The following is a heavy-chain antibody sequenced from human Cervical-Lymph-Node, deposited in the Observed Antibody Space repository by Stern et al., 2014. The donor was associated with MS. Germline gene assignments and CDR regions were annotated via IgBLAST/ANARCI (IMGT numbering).Heavy chain of an antibody. J-gene: IGHJ4*02. Sequence: QVQLVQSGAEVKKPGASVKVSCKASGYSFTSYYMHWGRQAPGQGLYWRGIINPSCGRTNYAQKFQDRVTMTRDTSTSTVYMEMSSLRSEDTALYYCARDGMTAATYYFDFWGQGTVVTVSS. V-gene: IGHV1-46*01. CDR1: GYSFTSYY. CDR3: ARDGMTAATYYFDF. D-gene: IGHD6-13*01. CDR2: INPSCGRT.